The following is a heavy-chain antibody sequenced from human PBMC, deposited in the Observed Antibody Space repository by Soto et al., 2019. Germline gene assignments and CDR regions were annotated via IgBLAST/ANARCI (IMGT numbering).Heavy chain of an antibody. Sequence: QVQLVQSGAEVKRPGASVKVSCEASGYTFTTYDINWVRQASGQGLEWMGCVNPSSGNTVYAQKFHGSVTMTRDTSISTAYMELSSLKSDAAAIYYGARALMYIWTDNWGQGTLVTVSS. V-gene: IGHV1-8*01. CDR3: ARALMYIWTDN. CDR1: GYTFTTYD. J-gene: IGHJ4*02. CDR2: VNPSSGNT. D-gene: IGHD1-20*01.